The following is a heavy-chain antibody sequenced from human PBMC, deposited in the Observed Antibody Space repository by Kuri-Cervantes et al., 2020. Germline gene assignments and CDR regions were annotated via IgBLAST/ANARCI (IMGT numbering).Heavy chain of an antibody. J-gene: IGHJ4*02. Sequence: SVKVSCKASGYSFTGYYLHWVRQAPGQGLEWMGGIIPIFGTANYAQKFQGRVTITADESTSTAYMELSSLRSEDTAVYYCARAEYDFWSGYNIVATYYFDYWGQGTLVTVSS. CDR3: ARAEYDFWSGYNIVATYYFDY. CDR2: IIPIFGTA. CDR1: GYSFTGYY. D-gene: IGHD3-3*01. V-gene: IGHV1-69*13.